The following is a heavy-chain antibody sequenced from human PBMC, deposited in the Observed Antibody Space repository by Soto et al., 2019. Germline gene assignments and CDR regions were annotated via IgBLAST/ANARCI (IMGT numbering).Heavy chain of an antibody. CDR1: GGSISSYY. CDR2: IYYSGST. CDR3: GRVNRGGGVYNWFAP. V-gene: IGHV4-59*01. Sequence: SETLSLTCTVSGGSISSYYWSWIRQPPGKGLEWIGYIYYSGSTNYNPSLKSRVTISVDTSKNQFSLKLSSVTAADTAVYYCGRVNRGGGVYNWFAPGGQGPLVTVSS. D-gene: IGHD2-8*01. J-gene: IGHJ5*02.